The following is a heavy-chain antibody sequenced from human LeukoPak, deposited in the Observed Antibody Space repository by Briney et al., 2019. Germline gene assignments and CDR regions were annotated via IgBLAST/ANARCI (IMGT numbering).Heavy chain of an antibody. CDR1: GGSISSAGYS. J-gene: IGHJ4*02. D-gene: IGHD3-16*01. CDR3: ARLGRYDYFIDY. Sequence: SETLSLPCAVSGGSISSAGYSWSWIRQPPGKGLEWIGYIYHSGSTYYNSSLKSRVTISVDRSKNQFSLKLTSVTAADTAVYYCARLGRYDYFIDYWGQGTLVTVSS. CDR2: IYHSGST. V-gene: IGHV4-30-2*01.